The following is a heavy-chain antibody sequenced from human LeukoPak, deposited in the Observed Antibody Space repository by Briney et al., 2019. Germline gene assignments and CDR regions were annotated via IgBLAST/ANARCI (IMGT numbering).Heavy chain of an antibody. CDR2: ISAYNCNT. D-gene: IGHD3-3*01. V-gene: IGHV1-18*01. J-gene: IGHJ4*02. Sequence: GASVKVSCKASGYTFTSYGISWVRQAPGQGLEWMGWISAYNCNTNYAQKLQGRVTMTTDTSTSTAYMELRSLRSDGTAVYYCARDLGVVTIFGVVPIDYWGQGTLVTVSS. CDR1: GYTFTSYG. CDR3: ARDLGVVTIFGVVPIDY.